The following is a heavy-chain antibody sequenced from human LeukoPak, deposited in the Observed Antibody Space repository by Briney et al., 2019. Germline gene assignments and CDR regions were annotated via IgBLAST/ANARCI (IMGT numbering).Heavy chain of an antibody. J-gene: IGHJ6*02. CDR1: GYTFTSYG. D-gene: IGHD7-27*01. CDR2: ISAYNGNT. CDR3: ASQLGIGDYYYYGMDV. V-gene: IGHV1-18*01. Sequence: ASVKVSCKASGYTFTSYGISWVRQAPGQGLEWMGWISAYNGNTNYAQKLQGRVTMTTDTSTSTVYMELSSLRSEDTAVYYCASQLGIGDYYYYGMDVWGQGTTVTVSS.